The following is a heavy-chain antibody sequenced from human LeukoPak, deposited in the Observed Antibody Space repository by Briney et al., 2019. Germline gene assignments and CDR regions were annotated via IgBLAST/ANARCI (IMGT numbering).Heavy chain of an antibody. V-gene: IGHV1-69*13. CDR2: IIPIFGIP. D-gene: IGHD6-25*01. CDR3: GLSGNYYYYYMDV. CDR1: GGTFRTFA. Sequence: SVKVSCKASGGTFRTFAISWVRQAPGQGLEWMGGIIPIFGIPDSAQKFQGRLTITADESATTAYMELSSLRSDDTAIYYCGLSGNYYYYYMDVWGKGTTVTISS. J-gene: IGHJ6*03.